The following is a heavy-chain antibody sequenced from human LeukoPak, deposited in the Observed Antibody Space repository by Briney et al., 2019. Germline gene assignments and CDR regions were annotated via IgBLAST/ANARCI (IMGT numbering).Heavy chain of an antibody. CDR3: ARDRPCFDP. V-gene: IGHV3-74*01. CDR2: INTEGCNT. Sequence: GGSLRLSCAASGFIFSSYWMHWVRQAPGKGRVWVSRINTEGCNTVYADSVKGRFTISRDNAQNLLYLQINSLRAEDTAVYYCARDRPCFDPWGQGTLVTVSS. CDR1: GFIFSSYW. J-gene: IGHJ5*02.